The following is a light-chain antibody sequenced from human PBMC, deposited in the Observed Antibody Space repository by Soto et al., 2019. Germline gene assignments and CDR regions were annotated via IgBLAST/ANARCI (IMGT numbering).Light chain of an antibody. CDR1: SSDVGGYDF. CDR2: DVT. Sequence: QSALAQPRSVSGSPGQSVTLSCTGTSSDVGGYDFVSWYQQYPGKAPKLIIFDVTERTSGVPDRFSGSKSGKPASLTISGLQDEDEADYYCSSYAGSYSLGVFGGGTKLTVL. V-gene: IGLV2-11*01. J-gene: IGLJ2*01. CDR3: SSYAGSYSLGV.